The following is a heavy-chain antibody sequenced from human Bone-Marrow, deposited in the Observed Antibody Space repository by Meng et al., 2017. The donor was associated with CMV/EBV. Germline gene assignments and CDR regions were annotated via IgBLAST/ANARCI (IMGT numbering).Heavy chain of an antibody. Sequence: GCSFRGYYWSSLPQPPWMLLALIRYLHHIGSTTYPPSLNLRVTISLDTSKNQFSLKLSSVTAADTAVYYCARPDYGDYTPYNWFDPWGQGTLVTVSS. CDR1: GCSFRGYY. CDR3: ARPDYGDYTPYNWFDP. CDR2: LHHIGST. D-gene: IGHD4-17*01. J-gene: IGHJ5*02. V-gene: IGHV4-34*01.